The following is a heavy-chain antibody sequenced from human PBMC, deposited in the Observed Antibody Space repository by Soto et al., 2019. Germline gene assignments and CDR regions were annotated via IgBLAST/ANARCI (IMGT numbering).Heavy chain of an antibody. CDR3: ARNYYDSSGALAY. J-gene: IGHJ4*02. CDR1: GGSISSSSYY. V-gene: IGHV4-39*01. D-gene: IGHD3-22*01. Sequence: SETLSLTCTVSGGSISSSSYYWGWIRQPPGKGLEWIGSIYYSGSTYYNPSLKSRVTISVDTSKNQFSLKLSSVTAADTAVYYCARNYYDSSGALAYWGQGTLVTVSS. CDR2: IYYSGST.